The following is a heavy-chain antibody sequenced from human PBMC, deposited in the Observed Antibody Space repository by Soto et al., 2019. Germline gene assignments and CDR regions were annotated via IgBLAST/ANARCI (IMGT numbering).Heavy chain of an antibody. Sequence: SETLSLTCSVSSVSISNYNWSWIRQTPGKGLEWIGYIDNSGGTSYNPSLRSRVTMSVGTSPKQFSLRLTSVTAADTAVYYCVRQGFGTLHGLVDVWGQGTTVTVSS. CDR1: SVSISNYN. D-gene: IGHD3-10*01. CDR3: VRQGFGTLHGLVDV. CDR2: IDNSGGT. V-gene: IGHV4-59*08. J-gene: IGHJ6*02.